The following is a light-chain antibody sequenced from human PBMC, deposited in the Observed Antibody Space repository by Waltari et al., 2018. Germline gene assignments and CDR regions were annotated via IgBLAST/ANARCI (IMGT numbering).Light chain of an antibody. CDR2: AAS. CDR1: QSVRNY. J-gene: IGKJ3*01. CDR3: QYRGHWPPDAS. Sequence: EIVLTQSPATLSLSPGERATLSCRDSQSVRNYLAWYQQKPGQAPRLLIYAASNRATGIPARFSGSGSGTDFTLTISSLEPEDFAVYYCQYRGHWPPDASFGPGTKVDIK. V-gene: IGKV3-11*01.